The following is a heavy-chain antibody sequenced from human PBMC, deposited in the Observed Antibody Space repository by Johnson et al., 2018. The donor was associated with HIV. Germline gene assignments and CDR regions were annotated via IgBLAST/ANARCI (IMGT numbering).Heavy chain of an antibody. CDR3: AKDTTFSSSHAFDI. CDR1: GFTFSSYA. J-gene: IGHJ3*02. V-gene: IGHV3-9*01. CDR2: ISWNSGII. Sequence: VQLVESGGGVVRPGGSLRLSCAASGFTFSSYAMHWVRQAPGKGLEWVSGISWNSGIIGYADSVKGRFTITRDNARNSLYLQMNSLRAEDTALYYCAKDTTFSSSHAFDIWGQGTMVTVSS. D-gene: IGHD6-6*01.